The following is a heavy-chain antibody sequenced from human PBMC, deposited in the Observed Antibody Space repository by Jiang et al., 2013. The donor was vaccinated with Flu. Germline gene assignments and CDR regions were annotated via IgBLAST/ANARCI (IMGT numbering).Heavy chain of an antibody. J-gene: IGHJ4*02. CDR3: ARHRVHEYSSGWYGDLDY. V-gene: IGHV5-51*01. Sequence: TSYWIGWVRQMPGKGLEWMGIIYPGDSDTRYSPSFQGQVTISADKSISTAYLQWSSLKASDTAMYYCARHRVHEYSSGWYGDLDYWGQGTLVTVSS. CDR2: IYPGDSDT. CDR1: TSYW. D-gene: IGHD6-19*01.